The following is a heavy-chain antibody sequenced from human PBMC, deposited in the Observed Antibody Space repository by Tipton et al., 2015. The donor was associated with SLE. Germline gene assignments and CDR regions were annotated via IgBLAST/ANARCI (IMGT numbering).Heavy chain of an antibody. V-gene: IGHV4-39*07. CDR2: INYSGNT. CDR1: GGSISSNNYY. J-gene: IGHJ6*03. Sequence: TLSLTCTVSGGSISSNNYYWGWIRQPPGKGLEWIGSINYSGNTYYNPSLKSRVTISVDTSSNHFSRKLSSVTAADTAVYYCARANGYSGMSMVRGRTHYYYYYMDVWGKGTTVTVSS. D-gene: IGHD3-10*01. CDR3: ARANGYSGMSMVRGRTHYYYYYMDV.